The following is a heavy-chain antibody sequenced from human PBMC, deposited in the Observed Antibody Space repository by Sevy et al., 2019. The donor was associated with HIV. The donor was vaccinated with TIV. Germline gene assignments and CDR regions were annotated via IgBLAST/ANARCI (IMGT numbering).Heavy chain of an antibody. J-gene: IGHJ4*02. CDR3: ARDDTASYLPVS. V-gene: IGHV3-48*02. Sequence: GSLRLSCAASGFTFSDYSLNWVRQAPGKGLEWVSYISRSGTTRHYADSVRGRFTISRDDAKNSLYLQMSSLRDEDTAAYYCARDDTASYLPVSWGQGTLVTLSS. CDR1: GFTFSDYS. D-gene: IGHD3-10*01. CDR2: ISRSGTTR.